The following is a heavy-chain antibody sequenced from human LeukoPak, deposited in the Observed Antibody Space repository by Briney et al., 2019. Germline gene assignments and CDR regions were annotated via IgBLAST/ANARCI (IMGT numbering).Heavy chain of an antibody. V-gene: IGHV1-46*01. CDR1: GYTFTSYY. D-gene: IGHD3-10*01. CDR2: INPSGGST. Sequence: GASVKVSCKASGYTFTSYYMSWVRQAPGQGLEWMGIINPSGGSTSYAQKFQGRVTMTRDTSTSTVYMELSSLRSEDTAVYYCARDMRPMVRGASRWFDPWGQGTLVTVSS. CDR3: ARDMRPMVRGASRWFDP. J-gene: IGHJ5*02.